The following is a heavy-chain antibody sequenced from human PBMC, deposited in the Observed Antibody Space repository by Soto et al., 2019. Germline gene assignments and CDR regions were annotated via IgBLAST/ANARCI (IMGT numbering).Heavy chain of an antibody. Sequence: PGVSLRLSFAASGFTFSSYAMSWVRQAPGKGLEWVSATSGSGSTTYSGDSVRGRFIISRDNSKNTLYLQMNSLRAEDTAVYYCAKFFVGTGGSSGWPWYFDSWGQGTLVTVSS. CDR1: GFTFSSYA. CDR3: AKFFVGTGGSSGWPWYFDS. CDR2: TSGSGSTT. J-gene: IGHJ4*02. D-gene: IGHD6-25*01. V-gene: IGHV3-23*01.